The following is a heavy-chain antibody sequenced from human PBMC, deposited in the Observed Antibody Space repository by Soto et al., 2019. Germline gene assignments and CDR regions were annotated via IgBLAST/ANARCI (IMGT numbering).Heavy chain of an antibody. J-gene: IGHJ4*02. V-gene: IGHV3-23*01. CDR1: GFTFSSYA. CDR2: ISGSGGST. D-gene: IGHD3-3*01. CDR3: AKESPYDFWSGQPFDY. Sequence: VGSLRLSCAASGFTFSSYAMSWVRQAPGKGLEWVSAISGSGGSTYYADSVKGRFTISRDNSKNTLYLQMNSLRAEDTAVYYCAKESPYDFWSGQPFDYWGQGTLVTVSS.